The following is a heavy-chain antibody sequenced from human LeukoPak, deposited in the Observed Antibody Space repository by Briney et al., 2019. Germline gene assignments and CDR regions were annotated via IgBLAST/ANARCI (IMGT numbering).Heavy chain of an antibody. CDR3: ARGWKLSID. V-gene: IGHV3-30*03. J-gene: IGHJ4*02. CDR1: GFTFSDYG. CDR2: ISYDGSSK. D-gene: IGHD4-23*01. Sequence: PGGSLRLSCAASGFTFSDYGMHWVRQAPGKGLEWVTIISYDGSSKYYADSVKGRFTISRDNSKNTLYPQMNSLRAEDTAVYYCARGWKLSIDWGQGTLVTVSS.